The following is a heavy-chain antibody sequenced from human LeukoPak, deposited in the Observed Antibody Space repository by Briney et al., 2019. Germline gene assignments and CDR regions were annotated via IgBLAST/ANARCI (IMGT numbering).Heavy chain of an antibody. Sequence: PGGSLRLSCAASGFTFDDYGMSWVRQAPGKGLEWVSSISSSSSYIYYADSVKGRFTISRDNAKNSLYLQMNSLRAEDTAVYYCARAMSTVTTNFDYWGQGTLVTVSS. CDR2: ISSSSSYI. J-gene: IGHJ4*02. D-gene: IGHD4-17*01. CDR1: GFTFDDYG. CDR3: ARAMSTVTTNFDY. V-gene: IGHV3-21*01.